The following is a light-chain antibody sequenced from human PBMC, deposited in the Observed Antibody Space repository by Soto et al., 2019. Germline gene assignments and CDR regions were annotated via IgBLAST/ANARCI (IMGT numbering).Light chain of an antibody. CDR1: QSISSY. J-gene: IGKJ3*01. CDR3: PQSYSTPFT. V-gene: IGKV1-39*01. Sequence: DIQMTQSPSSLSASVGDRVTITCRASQSISSYLNWYQQKLGKAPKLLIYAASSLQSGVPSRFSGSGSGTDFTLTISSLQPEDFATYYCPQSYSTPFTFGPGTKVDIK. CDR2: AAS.